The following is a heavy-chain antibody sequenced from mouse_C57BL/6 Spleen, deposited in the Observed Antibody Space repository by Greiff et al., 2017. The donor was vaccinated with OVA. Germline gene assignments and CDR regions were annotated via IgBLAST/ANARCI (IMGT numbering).Heavy chain of an antibody. Sequence: EVHLVESGGGLVKPGGSLKLSCAASGFTFSSYAMSWVRQTPEKRLEWVATISDGGSYTYYPDNVKGRFTISRDNAKNNLYLQMSHLKSEDTAMYYCARGHGYLYYLDYWGQGTTLTVSS. J-gene: IGHJ2*01. V-gene: IGHV5-4*01. D-gene: IGHD2-2*01. CDR2: ISDGGSYT. CDR3: ARGHGYLYYLDY. CDR1: GFTFSSYA.